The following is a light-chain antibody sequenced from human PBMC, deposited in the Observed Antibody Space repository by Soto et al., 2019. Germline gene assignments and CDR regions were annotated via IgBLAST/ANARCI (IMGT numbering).Light chain of an antibody. J-gene: IGLJ2*01. CDR1: SSDVGSYNL. V-gene: IGLV2-23*01. Sequence: QSALTQPVSVSGSPGQSITISCTGTSSDVGSYNLVSWYQQHPGKAPKLMIYEGTKRPSGLSNRFSGSRSGNTASLTISGLQAEDEADYYCCSYAGSSTLIFGGGTKLTVL. CDR3: CSYAGSSTLI. CDR2: EGT.